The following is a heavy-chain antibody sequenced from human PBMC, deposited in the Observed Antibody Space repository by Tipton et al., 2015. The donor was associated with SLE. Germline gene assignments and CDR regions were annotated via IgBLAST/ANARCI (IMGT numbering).Heavy chain of an antibody. CDR2: INPSGST. CDR1: GGSFSGYY. J-gene: IGHJ4*02. Sequence: TLSLTCAVYGGSFSGYYCTWIRQPPGKGLEWIGEINPSGSTNYNPSLEGRVTISLDASKNQFSLKVSSVTAADTAVYYCARGVLRHFDYWGQGPLVPVSS. CDR3: ARGVLRHFDY. V-gene: IGHV4-34*01. D-gene: IGHD3-10*01.